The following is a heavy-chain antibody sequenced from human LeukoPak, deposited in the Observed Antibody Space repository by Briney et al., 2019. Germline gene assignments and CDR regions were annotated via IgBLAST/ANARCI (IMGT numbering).Heavy chain of an antibody. Sequence: SVKVSYKASGGTFSSYAISWVRQAPGQGLEWMGGIIPIFGTANYAQKFQGRVTITTDESTSTAYMELSSLRSEDTAVYYCARGGGWYYYYYYMDVWGKGTTVTVSS. CDR2: IIPIFGTA. V-gene: IGHV1-69*05. CDR3: ARGGGWYYYYYYMDV. D-gene: IGHD3-16*01. J-gene: IGHJ6*03. CDR1: GGTFSSYA.